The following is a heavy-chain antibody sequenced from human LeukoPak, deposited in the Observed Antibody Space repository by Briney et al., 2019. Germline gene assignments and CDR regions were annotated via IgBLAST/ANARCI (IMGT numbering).Heavy chain of an antibody. J-gene: IGHJ4*02. V-gene: IGHV3-7*01. CDR1: GFTFSYHW. CDR3: ARDGVYYYDSSGYFDY. CDR2: IKNDGTVK. Sequence: GGSLTLSCAASGFTFSYHWMTWVRQAPGKGLEWVANIKNDGTVKNYVDSVKGRFTISRDNAKNSLYLQMNSLRAEDTAVYYCARDGVYYYDSSGYFDYWGQGTLVTVSS. D-gene: IGHD3-22*01.